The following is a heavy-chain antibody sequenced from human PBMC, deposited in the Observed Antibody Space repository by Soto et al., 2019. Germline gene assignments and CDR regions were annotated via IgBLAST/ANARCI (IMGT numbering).Heavy chain of an antibody. CDR3: ATDVYCGGDCYSITNY. D-gene: IGHD2-21*02. CDR2: FDPEDGET. J-gene: IGHJ4*02. Sequence: ASVKVSCKVSGYTLTELSMHWVRQAPGKGLEWMGGFDPEDGETIYAQKFQGRVTMTEDTSTDIAYMELSSLRSEDTAVYYCATDVYCGGDCYSITNYWGQGTLVTVSS. CDR1: GYTLTELS. V-gene: IGHV1-24*01.